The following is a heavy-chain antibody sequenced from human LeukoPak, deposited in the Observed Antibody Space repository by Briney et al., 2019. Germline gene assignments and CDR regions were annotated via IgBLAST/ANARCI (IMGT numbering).Heavy chain of an antibody. V-gene: IGHV3-48*02. D-gene: IGHD6-13*01. CDR2: INSSSSTI. CDR1: GFTFSSYS. CDR3: ARARGSSWYSGQLAYYFDY. Sequence: GGSLRLSCAASGFTFSSYSMNWVRQAPGKGLEWVSYINSSSSTIYYADSVKGRFTISRDNAKNSLYLQMNSLRDEDTAVYYCARARGSSWYSGQLAYYFDYWGQGTLVTVSS. J-gene: IGHJ4*02.